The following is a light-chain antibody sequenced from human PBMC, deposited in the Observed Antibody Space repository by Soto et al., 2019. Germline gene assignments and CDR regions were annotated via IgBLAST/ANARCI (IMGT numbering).Light chain of an antibody. V-gene: IGKV3D-15*01. CDR3: QQYNSWPLT. CDR2: DIS. J-gene: IGKJ4*01. CDR1: QSVSSN. Sequence: EIVMTQSPATLSVSPGERATPSCRASQSVSSNLAWYQQKPGQAPRVLIYDISTRATGIPTRFSGSGSGTEFTLTISSLQSEDFAVYYCQQYNSWPLTFGGGTKVDIK.